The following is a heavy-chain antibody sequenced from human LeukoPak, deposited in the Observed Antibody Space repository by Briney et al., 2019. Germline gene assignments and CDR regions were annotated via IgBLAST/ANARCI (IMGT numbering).Heavy chain of an antibody. Sequence: GGSLRLPCTASGFTLGGHDMHWVRQTTGDGLEWVAAVSAGHHAFYAGSVKGRFTVSREDAKNSLYLQMNSLRAGDTAVYYCVREARGYHYTYFDYWGQGSLVTVSS. CDR3: VREARGYHYTYFDY. D-gene: IGHD5-18*01. CDR1: GFTLGGHD. V-gene: IGHV3-13*01. J-gene: IGHJ4*02. CDR2: VSAGHHA.